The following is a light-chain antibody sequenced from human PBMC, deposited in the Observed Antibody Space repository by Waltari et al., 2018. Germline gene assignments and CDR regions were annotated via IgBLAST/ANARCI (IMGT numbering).Light chain of an antibody. CDR2: AAS. Sequence: DIQMTQSPSSLSASVGDRVTLTCRASQRISSYLSWYQQKPGRAPKLLIYAASSLESGVPSRFSGSGSGRDFTLIISSLQPEDFATYSCQQSYSQTRTFGQGTKVEI. V-gene: IGKV1-39*01. J-gene: IGKJ1*01. CDR1: QRISSY. CDR3: QQSYSQTRT.